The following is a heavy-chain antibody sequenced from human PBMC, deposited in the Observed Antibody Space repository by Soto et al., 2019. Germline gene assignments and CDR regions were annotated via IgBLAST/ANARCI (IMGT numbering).Heavy chain of an antibody. D-gene: IGHD2-2*01. J-gene: IGHJ4*02. Sequence: EVHLVKSGGNLVQAGGSLRLSCAASGFSFISYSMSWVRQAPGKGLEWVGRIKSKTDGGTTDYAAPVKGRFTISRDDSKNTQYLQMNSLKTEDTAVYYCTTYQGGPDYWGQGTLVTVSS. V-gene: IGHV3-15*01. CDR1: GFSFISYS. CDR2: IKSKTDGGTT. CDR3: TTYQGGPDY.